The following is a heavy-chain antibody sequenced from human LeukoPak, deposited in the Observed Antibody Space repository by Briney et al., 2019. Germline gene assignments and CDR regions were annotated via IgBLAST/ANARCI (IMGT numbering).Heavy chain of an antibody. D-gene: IGHD1-26*01. CDR1: GGSISSYY. Sequence: PSETLSLTCTVSGGSISSYYWSWIRQHPGKGLEWIGYIYYSGSTYYNPSLKSRVTISVDTSKNQFSLKLSSVTAADTAVYYCARVVVGATYFDYWGQGTLVTVSS. CDR2: IYYSGST. V-gene: IGHV4-59*06. CDR3: ARVVVGATYFDY. J-gene: IGHJ4*02.